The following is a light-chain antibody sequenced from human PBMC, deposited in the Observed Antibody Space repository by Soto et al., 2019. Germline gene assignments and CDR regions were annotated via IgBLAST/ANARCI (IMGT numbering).Light chain of an antibody. J-gene: IGKJ4*02. CDR1: QSIGNW. CDR3: QLYYSTPRT. V-gene: IGKV1-5*01. Sequence: QSPSTPPASVDDRVTINIRASQSIGNWLAWYQQKPGKAPKLLIYHASTLESGVPSSFSGSRPGTDFTLTISSLQAEDVAIYYCQLYYSTPRTFGGGTKVDIK. CDR2: HAS.